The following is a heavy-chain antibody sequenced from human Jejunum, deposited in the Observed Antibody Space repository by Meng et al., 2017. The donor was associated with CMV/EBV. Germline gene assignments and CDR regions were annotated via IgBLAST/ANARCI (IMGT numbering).Heavy chain of an antibody. Sequence: QVQLVQSGAEWKQPGASVKVSCRPSGYTFTSYAINWVRQAPGQGPDWMGWIDPNTGNSTYDQGFTGRFVFSLDTSVSTAYLQINSLRADDTAVYYCARDSPLDGYSLLDYWGQGTLVTVSS. V-gene: IGHV7-4-1*02. D-gene: IGHD5-24*01. CDR1: GYTFTSYA. CDR3: ARDSPLDGYSLLDY. CDR2: IDPNTGNS. J-gene: IGHJ4*02.